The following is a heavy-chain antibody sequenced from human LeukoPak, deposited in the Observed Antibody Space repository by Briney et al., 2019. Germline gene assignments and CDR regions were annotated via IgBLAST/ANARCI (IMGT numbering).Heavy chain of an antibody. CDR2: IYYSGST. J-gene: IGHJ3*02. CDR1: GGSISSYY. D-gene: IGHD4-17*01. Sequence: PSETLPLTCTVSGGSISSYYWSWIRQPPGKGLEWIGYIYYSGSTNYNPSLKSRVTISVDTSKNQFSLKLSSVTAADTAVYYCARHCSGDYDPREDAFDIWGQGTMVTVSS. CDR3: ARHCSGDYDPREDAFDI. V-gene: IGHV4-59*08.